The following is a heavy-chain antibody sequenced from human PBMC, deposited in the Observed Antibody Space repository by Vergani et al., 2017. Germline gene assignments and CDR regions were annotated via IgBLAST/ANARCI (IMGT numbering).Heavy chain of an antibody. D-gene: IGHD2-21*01. CDR2: ISWNSGAV. J-gene: IGHJ3*01. V-gene: IGHV3-9*01. Sequence: EVDLVESGGGLAQPGGSLRLSCEASGITFWKFGMHWVRHGPGNGLEWVSGISWNSGAVDYEDSVRGRFTISRDNAKNSLCLEMHSLRFEDTAVYFCTKGSVYYHARAGHCYDPYTGFDLWGQGTVVTVSS. CDR3: TKGSVYYHARAGHCYDPYTGFDL. CDR1: GITFWKFG.